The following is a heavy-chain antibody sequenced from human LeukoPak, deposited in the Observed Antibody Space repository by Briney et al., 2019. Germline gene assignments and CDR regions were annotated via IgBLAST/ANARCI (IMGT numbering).Heavy chain of an antibody. V-gene: IGHV3-74*01. CDR2: INSDGINT. CDR1: GFTFSNYW. Sequence: GGSLRLSCAASGFTFSNYWMHWVRQAPGKGLVWVSRINSDGINTSYADSVKGRFTISRDNAKNTLNLQMNSLRAEDTAVYYCEIYSGYDSYWGQGTLVTVSS. J-gene: IGHJ4*02. D-gene: IGHD5-12*01. CDR3: EIYSGYDSY.